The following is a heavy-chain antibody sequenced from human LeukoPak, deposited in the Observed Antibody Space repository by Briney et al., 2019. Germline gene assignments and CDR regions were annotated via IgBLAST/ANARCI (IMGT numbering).Heavy chain of an antibody. J-gene: IGHJ5*02. CDR3: ARGSAMVRP. Sequence: SETLSLTCAVYGGSFSGYYWSWIRQPPGKGLEWIGEINHSGSTNYNPSLKSRVTITIDTSKNQFSLKLNSVTAEDTAVYYCARGSAMVRPWGQGTLVTVSS. CDR2: INHSGST. V-gene: IGHV4-34*01. D-gene: IGHD3-10*01. CDR1: GGSFSGYY.